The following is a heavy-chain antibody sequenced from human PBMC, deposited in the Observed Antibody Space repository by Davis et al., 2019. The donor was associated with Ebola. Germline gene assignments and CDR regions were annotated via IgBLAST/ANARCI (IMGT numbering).Heavy chain of an antibody. CDR2: ISYDGSNK. V-gene: IGHV3-30*19. D-gene: IGHD1-26*01. Sequence: GGPLRPSCAAPGFTFSSYGMHWVRQAPGKGLEWVAVISYDGSNKYYADSVKGRFTISRDNSKNTLYLQMNSLRAEDTAVYYCARELYSGSYWSIDYWGQGTLVTVSS. CDR1: GFTFSSYG. J-gene: IGHJ4*02. CDR3: ARELYSGSYWSIDY.